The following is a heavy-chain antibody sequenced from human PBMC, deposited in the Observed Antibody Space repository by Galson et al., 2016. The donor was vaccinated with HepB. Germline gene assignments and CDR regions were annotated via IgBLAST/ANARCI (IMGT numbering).Heavy chain of an antibody. V-gene: IGHV3-33*07. CDR1: GFTFSRYA. D-gene: IGHD1-14*01. CDR2: IWYDGSHK. CDR3: ARDSAPVFSPHMRTLDY. J-gene: IGHJ4*02. Sequence: SLRLSCAASGFTFSRYAMYWVRQAPGKGLEWVAVIWYDGSHKFYADSVKGRFTISRDNSKNTVNLGMNSQGAEDTALYYCARDSAPVFSPHMRTLDYWGQGTLVTVSS.